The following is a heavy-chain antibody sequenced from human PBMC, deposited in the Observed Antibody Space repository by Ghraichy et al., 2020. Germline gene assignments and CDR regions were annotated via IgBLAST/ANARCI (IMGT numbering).Heavy chain of an antibody. V-gene: IGHV3-7*01. Sequence: GGSLRLSCEASGFIFSNYWMTWVRQAPGKGPEWVGTIKEDGNQKFYVDSVKGRFTISRDNPKNSLYLQMNNLRAEDTALYYCTRSLLSGDSENYWGPGTRVTVSS. D-gene: IGHD2-21*02. CDR2: IKEDGNQK. J-gene: IGHJ4*02. CDR3: TRSLLSGDSENY. CDR1: GFIFSNYW.